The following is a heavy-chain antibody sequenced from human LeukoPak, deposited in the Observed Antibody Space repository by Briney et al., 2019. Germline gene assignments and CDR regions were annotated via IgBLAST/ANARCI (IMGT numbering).Heavy chain of an antibody. J-gene: IGHJ4*02. CDR1: GHTFTGYY. CDR3: ASEYCSGGSCMYFDY. CDR2: INPNSGGT. Sequence: ASVKVSCKASGHTFTGYYMHWVRQAPGQGLEWMGWINPNSGGTNYAQKFQGRVTMTRDTSISTAYMELSRLRSDDTAVYYCASEYCSGGSCMYFDYWGQGTLVTVSS. V-gene: IGHV1-2*02. D-gene: IGHD2-15*01.